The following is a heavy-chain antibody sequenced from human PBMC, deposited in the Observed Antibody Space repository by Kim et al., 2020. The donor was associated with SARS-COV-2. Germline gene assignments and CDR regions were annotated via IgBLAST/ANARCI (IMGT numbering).Heavy chain of an antibody. Sequence: GGSLRLSCAASGFTFSSYEMNWVRQAPGKGLEWVSYISSSGSTIYYADSVKGRFTISRDNAKNSLYLQMNSLRAEDTAVYYCARGESQWELLNYFDYWGQGTLVTVSS. CDR1: GFTFSSYE. CDR2: ISSSGSTI. CDR3: ARGESQWELLNYFDY. J-gene: IGHJ4*02. D-gene: IGHD1-26*01. V-gene: IGHV3-48*03.